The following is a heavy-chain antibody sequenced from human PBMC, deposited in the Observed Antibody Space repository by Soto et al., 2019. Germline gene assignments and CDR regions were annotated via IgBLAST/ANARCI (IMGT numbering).Heavy chain of an antibody. Sequence: ASVKVSCKASGYTFTSYDINWGRQATGQGLEWMGWMNPNSGNTGYAQKFQGRVTMTRNTSISTAYMELSSLRSEDTAVYYCARGQQYCTNGVCYPYNWFDPWGQGTLVTVSS. J-gene: IGHJ5*02. CDR1: GYTFTSYD. D-gene: IGHD2-8*01. V-gene: IGHV1-8*01. CDR2: MNPNSGNT. CDR3: ARGQQYCTNGVCYPYNWFDP.